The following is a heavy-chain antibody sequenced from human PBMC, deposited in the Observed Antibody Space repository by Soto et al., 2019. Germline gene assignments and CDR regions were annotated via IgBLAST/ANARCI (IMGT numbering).Heavy chain of an antibody. CDR3: ARQASYWHGGGGWLDP. D-gene: IGHD2-8*02. Sequence: EVQLVESGGGSVQPGGSLGLSCAASGFTFSASDMHWVRQTTGGGLEWVAAIGTLHDTYYPDSVKGRFTISRDNARNSLNFQMNSLRAGDTGVYYCARQASYWHGGGGWLDPWGQGTLVTVSS. CDR1: GFTFSASD. CDR2: IGTLHDT. V-gene: IGHV3-13*01. J-gene: IGHJ5*02.